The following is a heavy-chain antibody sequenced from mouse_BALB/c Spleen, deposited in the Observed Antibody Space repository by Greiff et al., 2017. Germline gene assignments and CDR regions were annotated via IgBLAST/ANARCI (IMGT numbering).Heavy chain of an antibody. Sequence: EVMLVESGPGLVKPSQSLSLTCTVTGYSITSDYAWNWIRQFPGNKLEWMGYISYSGSTSYNPSLKSRISITRDTSKNQFFLQLNSVTTEDTATYYCARGVLRLYYAMDYWGQGTSVTVSS. CDR1: GYSITSDYA. J-gene: IGHJ4*01. CDR2: ISYSGST. D-gene: IGHD1-2*01. CDR3: ARGVLRLYYAMDY. V-gene: IGHV3-2*02.